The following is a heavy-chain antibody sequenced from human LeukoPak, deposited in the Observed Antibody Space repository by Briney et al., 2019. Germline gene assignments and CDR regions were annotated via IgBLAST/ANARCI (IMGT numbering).Heavy chain of an antibody. V-gene: IGHV1-2*02. CDR1: GYTFTGYY. D-gene: IGHD6-19*01. Sequence: GASVKVSCKASGYTFTGYYMHWVRQAPGQGLEWMGWINPNSGGTNYAQKFRGRVTMTRDTSISTAYMELSRLRSDDTAVYYCARSAVAGTSDAFDIWGQGTMVTVSS. J-gene: IGHJ3*02. CDR2: INPNSGGT. CDR3: ARSAVAGTSDAFDI.